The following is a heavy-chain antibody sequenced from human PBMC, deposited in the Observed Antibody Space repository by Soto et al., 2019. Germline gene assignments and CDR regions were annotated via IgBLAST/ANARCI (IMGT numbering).Heavy chain of an antibody. CDR3: ARDPARDPVRVRDD. Sequence: GGSLRLSCAASGFTFSSYSMNWVRQAPGKGLEWVSSISSSSSYIYYADSVKGRFTISRDNAKNSLYLQMNSLRAEDTAVYYWARDPARDPVRVRDDWGQGTLVTVAS. CDR2: ISSSSSYI. CDR1: GFTFSSYS. J-gene: IGHJ4*02. V-gene: IGHV3-21*01. D-gene: IGHD2-8*01.